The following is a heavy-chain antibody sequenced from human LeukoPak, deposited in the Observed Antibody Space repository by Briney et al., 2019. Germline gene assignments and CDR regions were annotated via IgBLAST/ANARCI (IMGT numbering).Heavy chain of an antibody. Sequence: KSSETLSLTCAVSGGSISGYYWSWIRQPPGKGLEWIGYIYYSGSTNYNPSLDGRVTISVDTSKKQFSLRVSSVTAADTAVYYCARALMATMEYWGQGTLVTVSS. D-gene: IGHD5-24*01. CDR2: IYYSGST. J-gene: IGHJ4*02. CDR1: GGSISGYY. CDR3: ARALMATMEY. V-gene: IGHV4-59*01.